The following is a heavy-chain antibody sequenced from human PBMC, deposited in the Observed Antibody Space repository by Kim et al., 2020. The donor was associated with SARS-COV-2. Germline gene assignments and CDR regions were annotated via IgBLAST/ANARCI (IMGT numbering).Heavy chain of an antibody. V-gene: IGHV4-39*02. D-gene: IGHD6-13*01. Sequence: PALKSRVTIPVDTSKNQFSLKRSSVTAADTAVYYCARDVIAAAEVGYFDYWGQGTLVTVSS. J-gene: IGHJ4*02. CDR3: ARDVIAAAEVGYFDY.